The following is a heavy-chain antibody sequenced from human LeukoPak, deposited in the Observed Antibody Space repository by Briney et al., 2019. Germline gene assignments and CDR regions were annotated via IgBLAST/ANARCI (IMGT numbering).Heavy chain of an antibody. D-gene: IGHD3-16*02. CDR2: IIPIFGTA. Sequence: SVKVSCKASGGTFSSYAISWVRQAPGQGLEWMGGIIPIFGTADYAQKFQGRVTITADESTSTAYMELSSLRSEDTAVYYCARDPFPLRLGELSSPHFDCWGQGTLVTVSS. J-gene: IGHJ4*02. V-gene: IGHV1-69*13. CDR1: GGTFSSYA. CDR3: ARDPFPLRLGELSSPHFDC.